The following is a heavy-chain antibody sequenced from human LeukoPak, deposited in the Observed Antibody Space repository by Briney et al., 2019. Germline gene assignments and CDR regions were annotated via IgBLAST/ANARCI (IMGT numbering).Heavy chain of an antibody. V-gene: IGHV4-59*01. D-gene: IGHD5-12*01. CDR1: GGSINDYY. CDR2: TYFSGST. CDR3: ARTDVQVWL. J-gene: IGHJ4*02. Sequence: PSETLSLTCTVSGGSINDYYWSWIRQPPGKGLEWIGYTYFSGSTNYDPSLKSRVTMSIDTSKRYFSLRLTPVAASDTAIYYCARTDVQVWLWGQGTLVTVSS.